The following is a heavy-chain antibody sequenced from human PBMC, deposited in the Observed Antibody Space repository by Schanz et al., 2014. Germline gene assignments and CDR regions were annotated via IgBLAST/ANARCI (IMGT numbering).Heavy chain of an antibody. D-gene: IGHD3-10*01. J-gene: IGHJ3*02. Sequence: QVQLQESGPALVKPSETLSLTCTVSGGSISSEYWSWIRQPAGKGLEWIGRIYNSGKTNYNPSLESRVSMSVDTSKKQLSLKLRSVSAAATAGYYCARVVLGGDAFDIWGQGTMVTVSS. CDR3: ARVVLGGDAFDI. V-gene: IGHV4-4*07. CDR2: IYNSGKT. CDR1: GGSISSEY.